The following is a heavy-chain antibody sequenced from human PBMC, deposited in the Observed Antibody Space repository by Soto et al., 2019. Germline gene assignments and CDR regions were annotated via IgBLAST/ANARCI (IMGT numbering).Heavy chain of an antibody. CDR3: AKDLGLSGSYQLVY. Sequence: QVQLVESGGGVVQPGRSLRLSCAASGFTFSSYGMHWVRQAPGKGLECVAVISYDGSNKYYADSVKGRFTISRDNSQNTLYLQMNSLGGEDTAVYYCAKDLGLSGSYQLVYWGQGTLVTVSS. CDR1: GFTFSSYG. D-gene: IGHD1-26*01. J-gene: IGHJ4*02. CDR2: ISYDGSNK. V-gene: IGHV3-30*18.